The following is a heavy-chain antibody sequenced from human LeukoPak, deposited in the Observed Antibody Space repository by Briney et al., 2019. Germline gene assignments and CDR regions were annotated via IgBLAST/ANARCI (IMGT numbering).Heavy chain of an antibody. J-gene: IGHJ5*02. V-gene: IGHV4-59*01. CDR3: ARGIRYYYDSSGYYRTDRFDP. CDR1: GGSISSYY. Sequence: PSETLSLTCTVSGGSISSYYWCWIRQPPGKGLEWIGYIYYSGSTNYNPSLKSRVTISVDTSKNQFSLELSSVTAADTAVYYCARGIRYYYDSSGYYRTDRFDPWGQGTLVTVSS. CDR2: IYYSGST. D-gene: IGHD3-22*01.